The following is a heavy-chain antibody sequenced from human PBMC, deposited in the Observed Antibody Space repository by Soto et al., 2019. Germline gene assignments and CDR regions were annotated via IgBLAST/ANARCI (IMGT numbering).Heavy chain of an antibody. Sequence: GESLKISCKGSGYSFTSYWIGWVRQMPGKGLEWMGIIYPGDSDTRYSPSFQGQVTISADKSISTAYLQWSSLKASDTAMYYCAIPMVRGVETRKNYYYYGMDVRGQGTTVTVSS. D-gene: IGHD3-10*01. CDR3: AIPMVRGVETRKNYYYYGMDV. CDR2: IYPGDSDT. J-gene: IGHJ6*02. V-gene: IGHV5-51*01. CDR1: GYSFTSYW.